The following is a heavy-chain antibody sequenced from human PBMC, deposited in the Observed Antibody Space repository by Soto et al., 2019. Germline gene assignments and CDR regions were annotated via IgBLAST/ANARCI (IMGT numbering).Heavy chain of an antibody. Sequence: ASVKVSCKASGYTFPNYGISWVRQAPGQGLEWMGWISAYNGNTNYAQKLQGRVTMTTDTSTYTAYMELRSLRSDDTAVYYCARDWGNCTGGSCYSDYYYYYGMDAWGQGTTVTVSS. V-gene: IGHV1-18*01. J-gene: IGHJ6*02. CDR3: ARDWGNCTGGSCYSDYYYYYGMDA. D-gene: IGHD2-15*01. CDR2: ISAYNGNT. CDR1: GYTFPNYG.